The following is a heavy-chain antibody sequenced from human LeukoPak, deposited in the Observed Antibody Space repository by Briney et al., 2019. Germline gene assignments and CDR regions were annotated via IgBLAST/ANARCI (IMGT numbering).Heavy chain of an antibody. CDR3: ARRSVAGSLDY. Sequence: PGGSLRLSCAASGFTFSTYGMHWVRQAPGKGLEWVAFIQNDGTNKYYADSMKGRFTISRDNAENSLYLQMNSLRAEDTAVYYCARRSVAGSLDYWGQGTLVTVSS. CDR2: IQNDGTNK. J-gene: IGHJ4*02. D-gene: IGHD6-19*01. V-gene: IGHV3-30*03. CDR1: GFTFSTYG.